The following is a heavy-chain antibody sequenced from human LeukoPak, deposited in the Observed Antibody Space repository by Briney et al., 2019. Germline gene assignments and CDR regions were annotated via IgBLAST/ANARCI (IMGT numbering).Heavy chain of an antibody. CDR2: INPNSGGT. V-gene: IGHV1-2*02. CDR3: ARAMFPIDIKPAHAFDI. J-gene: IGHJ3*02. Sequence: ASVKVSCKASGYTFTGYYMHWVRQAPGQGLEWMGWINPNSGGTNYAQKFQGRVTMTRDTSISTAYMELSRLRSDDTAVYYCARAMFPIDIKPAHAFDIWGQGTMVTVSS. CDR1: GYTFTGYY. D-gene: IGHD3-10*02.